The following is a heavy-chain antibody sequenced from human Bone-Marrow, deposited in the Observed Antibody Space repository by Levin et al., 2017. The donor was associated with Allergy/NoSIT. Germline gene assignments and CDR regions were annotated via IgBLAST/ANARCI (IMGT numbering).Heavy chain of an antibody. J-gene: IGHJ4*02. CDR2: IYPGDSDT. V-gene: IGHV5-51*01. CDR3: ASGVGGMFTTHFDY. CDR1: GYTFSNYW. Sequence: GESLKISCRASGYTFSNYWIGWVRQMPGKGLEWMGIIYPGDSDTKYSPSFQGQVTISADKSISTTYLHLSSLKASDTAFYFCASGVGGMFTTHFDYWGQGTLVTVSS. D-gene: IGHD1-1*01.